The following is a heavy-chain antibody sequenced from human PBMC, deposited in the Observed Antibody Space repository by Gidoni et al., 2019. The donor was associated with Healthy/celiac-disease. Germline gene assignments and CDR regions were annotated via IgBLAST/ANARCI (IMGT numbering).Heavy chain of an antibody. D-gene: IGHD1-26*01. J-gene: IGHJ4*02. CDR1: GGSFSGDS. CDR2: INPSGST. V-gene: IGHV4-34*01. Sequence: QVQLQQWGAGLLKPSETLSLTCAVYGGSFSGDSWSWIRQPPGKGLEWIGEINPSGSTNYNPSLKSRVTISVDTSKNPFSLKLSSVTAADTAVYYCARASGRLGGSYPASWFDYWGQGTLVTVSS. CDR3: ARASGRLGGSYPASWFDY.